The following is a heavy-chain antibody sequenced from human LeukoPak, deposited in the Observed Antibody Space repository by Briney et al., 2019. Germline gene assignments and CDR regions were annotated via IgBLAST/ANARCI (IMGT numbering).Heavy chain of an antibody. V-gene: IGHV1-18*01. Sequence: GASVKVSCKASGYTFISYGISWVRQAPGQGLEWMGRISAYNGNTNYAQKLQGRVTMTTDTSTSTAYMELRSLRSDDTAVYYCATDHDSSGWYNFWGQGTLVTVSS. D-gene: IGHD6-19*01. CDR1: GYTFISYG. J-gene: IGHJ4*02. CDR2: ISAYNGNT. CDR3: ATDHDSSGWYNF.